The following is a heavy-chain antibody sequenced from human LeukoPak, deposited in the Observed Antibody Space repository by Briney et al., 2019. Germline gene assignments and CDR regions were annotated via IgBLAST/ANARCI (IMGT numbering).Heavy chain of an antibody. CDR1: GGTFSSYA. CDR3: ARGQDYYDSSGYYPLDC. D-gene: IGHD3-22*01. Sequence: GASVKVSCKASGGTFSSYAISWVRQAPGQGLEWMGRIVPILGIANYAQKFQGRVTITADKSTSTAYMELSSLRSEDTAVYYCARGQDYYDSSGYYPLDCWGQGTLVTVSS. CDR2: IVPILGIA. J-gene: IGHJ4*02. V-gene: IGHV1-69*04.